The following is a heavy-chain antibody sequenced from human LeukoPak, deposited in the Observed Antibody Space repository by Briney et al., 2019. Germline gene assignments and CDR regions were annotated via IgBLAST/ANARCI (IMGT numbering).Heavy chain of an antibody. CDR2: INPNSGGT. Sequence: ASVKVSCKASGYTFTGYYMHWVRQAPGQGLEWMGWINPNSGGTNYARKFQGRVTMTRDTSISTAYMELSRLRSDDTAVYYCARVPKDDSSGYYYETFDYWGQGTLVTVSS. D-gene: IGHD3-22*01. V-gene: IGHV1-2*02. CDR1: GYTFTGYY. J-gene: IGHJ4*02. CDR3: ARVPKDDSSGYYYETFDY.